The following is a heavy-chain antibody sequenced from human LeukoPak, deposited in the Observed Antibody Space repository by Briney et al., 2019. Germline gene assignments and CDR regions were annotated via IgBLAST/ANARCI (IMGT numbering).Heavy chain of an antibody. CDR1: GFTFSSYS. V-gene: IGHV3-21*01. J-gene: IGHJ5*02. CDR3: ARDPSSGWYLKGWFDP. CDR2: ISSSSNYI. Sequence: PGGSLRLPCAASGFTFSSYSMNWVRQAPGKGLVWVSSISSSSNYIYYADSVKGRFTISRDNAKNSLYLQMNSLRAEDTAVYYCARDPSSGWYLKGWFDPWGQGTLVTVSS. D-gene: IGHD6-19*01.